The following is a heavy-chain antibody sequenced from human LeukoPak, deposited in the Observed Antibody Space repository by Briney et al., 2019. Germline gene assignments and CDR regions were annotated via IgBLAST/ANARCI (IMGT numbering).Heavy chain of an antibody. CDR1: DGSISSHY. CDR3: ARAVRAVAGFWDY. J-gene: IGHJ4*02. V-gene: IGHV4-59*11. CDR2: IYYRGNT. Sequence: SETLSLTCTVSDGSISSHYWSWVRQPPGKELEWTGYIYYRGNTNYNPSLKSRVTISVDTSKNQLSLKLISVTAADTAVYYCARAVRAVAGFWDYWGQGTLVTVSS. D-gene: IGHD6-19*01.